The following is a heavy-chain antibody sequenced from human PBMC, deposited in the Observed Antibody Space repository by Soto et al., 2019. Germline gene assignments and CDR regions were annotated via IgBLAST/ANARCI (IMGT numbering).Heavy chain of an antibody. D-gene: IGHD2-2*01. CDR2: INSDGTSA. CDR1: GFTLSSYW. Sequence: LRLSCAASGFTLSSYWMHWVRQPPGKGLVWVSRINSDGTSASYADSVKGRFTVSRDNAKNTLYLQMNSLRAEDTAVYYCARGYCSSSSCYTGVIGSYWGPGSLVTVSS. J-gene: IGHJ4*02. CDR3: ARGYCSSSSCYTGVIGSY. V-gene: IGHV3-74*01.